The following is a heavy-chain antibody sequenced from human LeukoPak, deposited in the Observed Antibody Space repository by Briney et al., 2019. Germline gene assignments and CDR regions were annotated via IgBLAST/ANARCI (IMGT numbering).Heavy chain of an antibody. CDR3: AKDDSSGYYYFDY. D-gene: IGHD3-22*01. J-gene: IGHJ4*02. V-gene: IGHV3-23*01. CDR2: ISGSGGST. CDR1: GFTFSNYA. Sequence: GGSLRLSSAASGFTFSNYAMYWVRQAPGKGLEWVSIISGSGGSTYYADSVKGRFTISRDNSKNTLHLQMNSLRAEDTAVYYCAKDDSSGYYYFDYWGQGTLVTVSS.